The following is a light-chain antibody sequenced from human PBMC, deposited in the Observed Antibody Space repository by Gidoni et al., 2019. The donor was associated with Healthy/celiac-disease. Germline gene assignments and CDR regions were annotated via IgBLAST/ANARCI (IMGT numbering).Light chain of an antibody. CDR3: QQYNNWPPGFT. CDR1: QSVSSN. Sequence: EIVMTQSPATLSVSPGERATLSCRARQSVSSNLAWYQQKPGQAPRLLIYGASTRATGIPARFSGSGSGTEFTLTISSLQSEDFAVYYCQQYNNWPPGFTFGPGTKVEIK. V-gene: IGKV3-15*01. J-gene: IGKJ3*01. CDR2: GAS.